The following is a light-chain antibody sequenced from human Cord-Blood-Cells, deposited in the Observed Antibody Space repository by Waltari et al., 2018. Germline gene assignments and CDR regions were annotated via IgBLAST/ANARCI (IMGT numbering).Light chain of an antibody. Sequence: DIVLTQSIYSMALSLAARSTIHSKSSQSVLYSSNNKNYLAWYQQKPRQPPKLLIYWASTRESGVPDRFSGSGSGTDFTLTISSLQAEDVAVYYCQQYYSTPYSFGQGTKLEIK. V-gene: IGKV4-1*01. CDR3: QQYYSTPYS. J-gene: IGKJ2*03. CDR2: WAS. CDR1: QSVLYSSNNKNY.